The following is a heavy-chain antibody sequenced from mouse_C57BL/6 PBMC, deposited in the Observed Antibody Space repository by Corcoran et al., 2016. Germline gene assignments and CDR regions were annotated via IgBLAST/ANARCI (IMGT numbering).Heavy chain of an antibody. V-gene: IGHV1-80*01. CDR2: IYPGDGDT. CDR3: ARERAYYSNPGGFAY. CDR1: GYAFSSYW. D-gene: IGHD2-5*01. J-gene: IGHJ3*01. Sequence: QVQLQQSGAELVKPGASVKISCKASGYAFSSYWMNWVKQRPGKGLEWIGQIYPGDGDTNYNGKFKGKATLTADKSSSTAYMQLSSLTSEDSAVYFCARERAYYSNPGGFAYWGQGTLVTVSA.